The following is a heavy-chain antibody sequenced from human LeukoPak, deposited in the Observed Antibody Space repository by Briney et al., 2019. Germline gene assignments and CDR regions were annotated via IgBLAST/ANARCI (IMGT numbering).Heavy chain of an antibody. CDR1: GFTFSSHA. V-gene: IGHV3-23*01. CDR3: ARLKNPTGPYYGMDV. Sequence: GGSLRLSCAASGFTFSSHALTWVRQAPGKGLEWVSAISVSGDSTYYGDSVKGRFTISRDNSKNTVYLQMNSLRVEDTALYYCARLKNPTGPYYGMDVWGQGTTVTVSS. CDR2: ISVSGDST. D-gene: IGHD3-10*01. J-gene: IGHJ6*02.